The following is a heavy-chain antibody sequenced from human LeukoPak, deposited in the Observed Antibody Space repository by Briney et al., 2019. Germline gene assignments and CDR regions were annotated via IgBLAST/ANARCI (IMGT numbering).Heavy chain of an antibody. V-gene: IGHV4-39*07. J-gene: IGHJ4*02. Sequence: SETLSLTCTVSGDSISSSSSYWGWIRQPPGEGLEWIGSIYYSGSTYYNTSLKSRVTISVDTSKNQFSLKLSSVTAADTAVYYCARAWTHDQTIFDYWGQGTLVTVSS. D-gene: IGHD1-1*01. CDR2: IYYSGST. CDR3: ARAWTHDQTIFDY. CDR1: GDSISSSSSY.